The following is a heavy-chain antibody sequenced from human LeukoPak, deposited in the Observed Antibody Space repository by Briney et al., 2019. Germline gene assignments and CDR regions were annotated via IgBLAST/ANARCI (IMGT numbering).Heavy chain of an antibody. Sequence: ASVKVSCKASGFTFTSSAMQWVRQARGQRLEWIGWIVVGSGNTNYAQKFQERVTITRDMSTSTAYMELSSLRSEDTAVYYCAAGMDTAKEGLDYWGQGTLVTVSS. J-gene: IGHJ4*02. V-gene: IGHV1-58*02. CDR1: GFTFTSSA. CDR3: AAGMDTAKEGLDY. CDR2: IVVGSGNT. D-gene: IGHD5-18*01.